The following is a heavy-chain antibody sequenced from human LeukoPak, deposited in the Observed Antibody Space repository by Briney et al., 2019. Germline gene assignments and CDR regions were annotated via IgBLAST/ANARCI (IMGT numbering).Heavy chain of an antibody. V-gene: IGHV3-48*04. CDR3: AREGYTAMVPNFDY. D-gene: IGHD5-18*01. CDR2: ISSSSSTI. CDR1: GFTFSSYS. Sequence: GGSLRLSCAASGFTFSSYSMNWVRQAPGKGLEWVSYISSSSSTIYYADSVKGRFTISRDNAKNSLYLQMNSLRAEDTAVYYCAREGYTAMVPNFDYWGQGTLVTVSS. J-gene: IGHJ4*02.